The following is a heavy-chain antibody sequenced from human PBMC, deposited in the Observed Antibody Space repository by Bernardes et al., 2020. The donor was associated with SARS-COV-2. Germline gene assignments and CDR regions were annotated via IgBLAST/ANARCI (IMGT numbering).Heavy chain of an antibody. V-gene: IGHV1-24*01. CDR3: ATTSVFGVETNWFDP. J-gene: IGHJ5*02. D-gene: IGHD3-3*01. CDR1: GYTFTALS. CDR2: FDPEDGET. Sequence: ASVKVSCKVSGYTFTALSMHWVRQAPGKGLEWMGGFDPEDGETIYAQKFQGRVTMTEDTSTDTAYMELSSLRPEDTAVYYCATTSVFGVETNWFDPWGQGTLVTVSS.